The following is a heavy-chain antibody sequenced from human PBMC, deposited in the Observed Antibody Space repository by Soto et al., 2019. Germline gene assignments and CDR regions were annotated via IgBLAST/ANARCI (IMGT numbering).Heavy chain of an antibody. J-gene: IGHJ5*01. CDR2: IYYSATTAYNPSLKSGST. V-gene: IGHV4-59*11. CDR3: VRTLTSGRQDS. Sequence: SETLYLTCTVSGSSISGHYWSWIRQSPGKGLEWIAYIYYSATTAYNPSLKSGSTNYNPSLKSRVTISIDTSKNQFSLQLNSVTAADTAIYYCVRTLTSGRQDSWGQGTLVTVS. D-gene: IGHD3-10*01. CDR1: GSSISGHY.